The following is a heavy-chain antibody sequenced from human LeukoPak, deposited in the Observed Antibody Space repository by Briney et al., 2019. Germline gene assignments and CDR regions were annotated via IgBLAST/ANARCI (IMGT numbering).Heavy chain of an antibody. CDR1: RYTFSSYS. J-gene: IGHJ6*04. CDR2: ISSSGSTI. Sequence: GGSLRLSCAASRYTFSSYSMNWVRQAPGKGLEWVSYISSSGSTIYYADSVKGRFTISRDNAKNSLYLQLNSLRAEDTAVYYCAELGITMIGGVWGKGTTVTISS. V-gene: IGHV3-48*04. D-gene: IGHD3-10*02. CDR3: AELGITMIGGV.